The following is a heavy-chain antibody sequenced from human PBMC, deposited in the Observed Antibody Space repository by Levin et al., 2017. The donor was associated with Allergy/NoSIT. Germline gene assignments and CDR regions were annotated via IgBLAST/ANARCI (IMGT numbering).Heavy chain of an antibody. CDR1: GFSLSTSGVG. V-gene: IGHV2-5*02. J-gene: IGHJ4*02. CDR3: AHQFVSDIVVVPAASSEGFDY. Sequence: ASGPTLVKPTQTLTLTCTFSGFSLSTSGVGVGWIRQPPGKALEWLALIYWDDDKRYSPSLKSRLTITKDTSKNQVVLTMTNMDPVDTATYYCAHQFVSDIVVVPAASSEGFDYWGQGTLVTVSS. D-gene: IGHD2-2*01. CDR2: IYWDDDK.